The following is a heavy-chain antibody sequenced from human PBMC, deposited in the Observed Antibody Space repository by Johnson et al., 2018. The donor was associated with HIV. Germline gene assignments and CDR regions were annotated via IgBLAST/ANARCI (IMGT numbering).Heavy chain of an antibody. CDR3: ASEAGPDIVGAADDAFDI. Sequence: EVQLVESGGGLVQPGGSLRLSCAASGLIFSRSWMHWVRQAPGKGLVWVSRTNSDGSSTNYPDSVKGRFTISRDNSKNTLYLQMNSLRAEDTAVYYCASEAGPDIVGAADDAFDIWGQGTMVTVSS. V-gene: IGHV3-74*02. D-gene: IGHD1-26*01. J-gene: IGHJ3*02. CDR1: GLIFSRSW. CDR2: TNSDGSST.